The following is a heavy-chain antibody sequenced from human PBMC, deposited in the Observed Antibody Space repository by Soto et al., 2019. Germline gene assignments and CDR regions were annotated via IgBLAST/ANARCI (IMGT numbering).Heavy chain of an antibody. D-gene: IGHD6-13*01. Sequence: QVQLVQSGAEVKKPGASVKVSCKASGYTFTSYDINWVRQATGQGLEWMGWMNPNSGNTGYAQKFQGRVTMPRNTSISTAYRELSSLRSEDTAVYYCARGGYSSSWYGSGWYFDLWGRGTLVTVSS. CDR2: MNPNSGNT. J-gene: IGHJ2*01. CDR3: ARGGYSSSWYGSGWYFDL. V-gene: IGHV1-8*01. CDR1: GYTFTSYD.